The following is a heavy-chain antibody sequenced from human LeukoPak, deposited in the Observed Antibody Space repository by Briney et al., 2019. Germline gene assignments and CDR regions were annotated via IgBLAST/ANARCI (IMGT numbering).Heavy chain of an antibody. CDR2: ISTDGSST. J-gene: IGHJ4*02. CDR1: GFAFSSYW. Sequence: GGSLRLSCAASGFAFSSYWMHWVRQAPGKGLVWVSRISTDGSSTTYADSVTGRFTISRDNAKNSLYLQMNSLRAEDTAVYYCARDGRGYSYGLYWGQGTLVTVSS. CDR3: ARDGRGYSYGLY. D-gene: IGHD5-18*01. V-gene: IGHV3-74*01.